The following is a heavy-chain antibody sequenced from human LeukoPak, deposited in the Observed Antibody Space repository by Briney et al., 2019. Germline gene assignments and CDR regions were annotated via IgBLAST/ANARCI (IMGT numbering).Heavy chain of an antibody. D-gene: IGHD4-17*01. CDR1: GFTFSSYA. CDR2: ISGSGGST. V-gene: IGHV3-23*01. Sequence: QPGGSLRLSCASSGFTFSSYAMNWAGQAPGKGREGVSTISGSGGSTYYAASGKGRFTISRDNSKNTLYVQMKSLRAEDTAVDYCAKRAFDYADYIDYWGQGTLVSVSS. CDR3: AKRAFDYADYIDY. J-gene: IGHJ4*02.